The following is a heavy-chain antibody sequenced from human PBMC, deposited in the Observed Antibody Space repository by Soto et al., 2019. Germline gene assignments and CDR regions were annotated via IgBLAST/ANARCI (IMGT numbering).Heavy chain of an antibody. J-gene: IGHJ6*02. CDR3: ARSGILTGRNLYGMDV. D-gene: IGHD3-9*01. Sequence: SETLSLTCAVSGGSISSGDYSWNWIRQPPGKGLEWIGYIYFGGSTYYNPSLQSRVTMSVDRSRNQFSLKLNSVTAADTAVYYCARSGILTGRNLYGMDVWGQGTTVTVSS. V-gene: IGHV4-30-2*01. CDR2: IYFGGST. CDR1: GGSISSGDYS.